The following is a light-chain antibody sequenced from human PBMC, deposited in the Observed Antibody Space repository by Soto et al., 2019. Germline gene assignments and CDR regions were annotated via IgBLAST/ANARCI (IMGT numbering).Light chain of an antibody. CDR2: RTS. J-gene: IGKJ4*01. V-gene: IGKV3-15*01. CDR1: QSISNN. Sequence: ETVMTQSPATLSVSPGERATLSCRASQSISNNLAWYQQKPGQSPRLIMFRTSTRATGVPARFSGSGSGTEFNITISSLKYEDFAVHHCQQYNHWTPATSGGGTKVDIK. CDR3: QQYNHWTPAT.